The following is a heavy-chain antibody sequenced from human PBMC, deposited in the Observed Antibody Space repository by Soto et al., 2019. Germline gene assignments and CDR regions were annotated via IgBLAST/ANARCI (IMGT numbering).Heavy chain of an antibody. D-gene: IGHD1-1*01. J-gene: IGHJ4*02. V-gene: IGHV5-51*01. CDR2: IYPGDSNT. CDR3: AKRPSGGNFFDF. Sequence: LGESLKISCKGFGYSFTSYWIGWVRQMPGKDLEWMGIIYPGDSNTRYNPSFEGRVTMSADKSISTAYLQWSSLKSSDTAMYYCAKRPSGGNFFDFWGQGTLVPVSS. CDR1: GYSFTSYW.